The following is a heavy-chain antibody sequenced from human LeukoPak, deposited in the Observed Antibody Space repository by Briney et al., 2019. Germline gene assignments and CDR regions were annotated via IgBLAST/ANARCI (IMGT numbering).Heavy chain of an antibody. Sequence: GESLKISCKGSGYRFTNYWIAWVRQMPGKGLECMGVIYPGDSETRYSPSLQGQVTISADKSISTAYLHWDNLKASDTAMYYCARHPLTGGYWYFDLWGRGALVTVSS. CDR2: IYPGDSET. V-gene: IGHV5-51*01. CDR3: ARHPLTGGYWYFDL. CDR1: GYRFTNYW. J-gene: IGHJ2*01. D-gene: IGHD7-27*01.